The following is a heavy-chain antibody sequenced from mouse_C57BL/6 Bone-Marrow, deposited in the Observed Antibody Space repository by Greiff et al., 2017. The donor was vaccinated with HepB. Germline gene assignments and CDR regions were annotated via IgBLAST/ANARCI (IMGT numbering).Heavy chain of an antibody. CDR2: IDPSDSET. Sequence: QVQLKQPGAELVRPGSSVKLSCKASGYTFTSYWMHWVKQRPIQGLEWIGNIDPSDSETHYNQKFKDKATLTVDKSSSTAYMQLSSLTSEDSAVYYCVTTVVAFYAMDYWGQGTSVTVSS. D-gene: IGHD1-1*01. CDR3: VTTVVAFYAMDY. V-gene: IGHV1-52*01. J-gene: IGHJ4*01. CDR1: GYTFTSYW.